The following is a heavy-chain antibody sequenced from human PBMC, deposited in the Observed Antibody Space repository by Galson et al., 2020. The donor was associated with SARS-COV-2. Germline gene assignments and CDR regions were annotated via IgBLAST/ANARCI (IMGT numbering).Heavy chain of an antibody. J-gene: IGHJ6*02. Sequence: PGGSLRLSCAASGFTFSNAWMSWVRQAPGKGLEWVGRIKSKTDGGTTDYAAPVKGRFTISRDDSKNTLYLQMNSLKTEDTAVYYCTTGPRGGGADIVATVGDNYGDYVRYYYYYGMDVWGQGTTVTVSS. D-gene: IGHD5-12*01. CDR3: TTGPRGGGADIVATVGDNYGDYVRYYYYYGMDV. CDR2: IKSKTDGGTT. V-gene: IGHV3-15*01. CDR1: GFTFSNAW.